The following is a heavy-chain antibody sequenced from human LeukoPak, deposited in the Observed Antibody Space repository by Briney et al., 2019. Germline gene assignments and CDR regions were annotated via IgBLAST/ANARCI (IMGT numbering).Heavy chain of an antibody. Sequence: SETLSLTCSVSGGSITSYYWSWIRQPPGKGLEWIGYMYYSGSTNYNPSLKSRVTISVDTSKNQFSLKLSSVTAADTAVYYCARLDYSNWFDPWGQGTLVTVSS. CDR2: MYYSGST. D-gene: IGHD4-11*01. V-gene: IGHV4-59*01. CDR3: ARLDYSNWFDP. CDR1: GGSITSYY. J-gene: IGHJ5*02.